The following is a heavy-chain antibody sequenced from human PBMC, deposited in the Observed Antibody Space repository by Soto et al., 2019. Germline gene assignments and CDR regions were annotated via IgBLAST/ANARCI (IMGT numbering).Heavy chain of an antibody. Sequence: QVQLQESGPGLVKPSQTLSLTCTVSGGSFSSGDYYWSWIRQPPGKGLEWIGYIYYTGSTYYHPSLKSRVTMSVDTSQNQFPLRLSSVTAAATAVYYCARVPAGGNSDYFDSWGQGTLVTVAS. D-gene: IGHD2-21*02. V-gene: IGHV4-30-4*01. CDR1: GGSFSSGDYY. CDR3: ARVPAGGNSDYFDS. CDR2: IYYTGST. J-gene: IGHJ4*02.